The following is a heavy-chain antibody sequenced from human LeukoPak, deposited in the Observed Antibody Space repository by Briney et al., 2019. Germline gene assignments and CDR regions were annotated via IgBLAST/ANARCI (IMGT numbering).Heavy chain of an antibody. CDR1: GGSISSYF. CDR3: ARRDARYFDWSLYDY. J-gene: IGHJ4*02. CDR2: IYYSGST. V-gene: IGHV4-39*01. Sequence: PSETLSLTCTVSGGSISSYFWGWIRQPPGKGLEWIGSIYYSGSTYYNPSLKSRVTISVDTSKNQFSLKLSSVTAADTAVYYCARRDARYFDWSLYDYWGQGTLVTVSS. D-gene: IGHD3-9*01.